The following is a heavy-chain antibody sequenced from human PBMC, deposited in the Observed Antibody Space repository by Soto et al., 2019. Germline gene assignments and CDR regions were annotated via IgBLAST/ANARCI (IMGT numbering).Heavy chain of an antibody. CDR2: IIPIFGTA. CDR3: ARDNPVVPAAISYYYYGMDV. J-gene: IGHJ6*02. Sequence: QVQLVQSGAEVKKPGSSVKVSCKASGGTFSSYAISWVRQAPGQGLEWMGGIIPIFGTANYAQKFQGRVTITADESTSTAYMELRSLRSEETAVYYCARDNPVVPAAISYYYYGMDVWGQGTTVTVSS. D-gene: IGHD2-2*01. V-gene: IGHV1-69*01. CDR1: GGTFSSYA.